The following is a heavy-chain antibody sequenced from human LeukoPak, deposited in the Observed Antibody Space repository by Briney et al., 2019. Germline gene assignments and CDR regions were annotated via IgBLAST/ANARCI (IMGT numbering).Heavy chain of an antibody. Sequence: ASVKVSCKASGYTFTSYYMHWVRQAPGQGLEWMGLINPSGGSTSYAQKFQGRVTMTRDTSTSTVYMELSSLRSEDTAVYYCARGGFWGGYSPLNLGQYYYYGMDVWGQGTTVTVSS. J-gene: IGHJ6*02. D-gene: IGHD3-3*01. V-gene: IGHV1-46*01. CDR3: ARGGFWGGYSPLNLGQYYYYGMDV. CDR2: INPSGGST. CDR1: GYTFTSYY.